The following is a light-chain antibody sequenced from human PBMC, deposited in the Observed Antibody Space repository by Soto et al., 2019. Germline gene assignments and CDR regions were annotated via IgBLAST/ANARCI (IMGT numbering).Light chain of an antibody. CDR2: GAS. V-gene: IGKV3-20*01. Sequence: EIVLTQSPGTLSLSPGERATLSCRASQSISSGYLAWHQQKPGQAPRLLIYGASSRATGIPDRFSGSGSGTDFTLTISRLEPEDFAVYYCQQYDNSPWTFGQGTKVEIK. CDR3: QQYDNSPWT. J-gene: IGKJ1*01. CDR1: QSISSGY.